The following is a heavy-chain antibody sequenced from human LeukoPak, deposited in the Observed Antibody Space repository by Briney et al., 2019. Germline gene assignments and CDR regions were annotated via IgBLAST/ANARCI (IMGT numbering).Heavy chain of an antibody. D-gene: IGHD6-19*01. V-gene: IGHV3-23*01. J-gene: IGHJ4*02. CDR3: ENPYSRGWGYFDY. CDR2: ISGSGGAT. CDR1: GFTFSNND. Sequence: GGSLRLSCAASGFTFSNNDMSWIRQAPGKGLEWVSAISGSGGATYYGDSVKGRFTISRDDSKNTLSLRMNSLRAGDTAVYYCENPYSRGWGYFDYWGQGTLVTVSS.